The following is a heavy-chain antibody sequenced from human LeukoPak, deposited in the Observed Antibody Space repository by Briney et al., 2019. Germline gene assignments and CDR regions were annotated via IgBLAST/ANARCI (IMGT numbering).Heavy chain of an antibody. J-gene: IGHJ4*02. V-gene: IGHV3-20*04. Sequence: PGGSLRPSCAASGFTFDDYGMSWVRQAPGKGLEWVSGINWNGDNTNYADSLKGRFTISRDNAKNSLYLQMNSLRAEDTALYYCARGSTHYDVLTGYHYYFDYWGQGTLVTVSS. CDR3: ARGSTHYDVLTGYHYYFDY. CDR2: INWNGDNT. CDR1: GFTFDDYG. D-gene: IGHD3-9*01.